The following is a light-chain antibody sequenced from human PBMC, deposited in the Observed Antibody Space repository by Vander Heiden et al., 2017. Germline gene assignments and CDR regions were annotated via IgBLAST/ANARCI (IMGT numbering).Light chain of an antibody. V-gene: IGLV5-45*02. Sequence: QAVLTQPSPPSASPGASASLTCTFRRGLSVGTYRIYWYQQKSGSPPQYLLRYTSDSDNHQGSGVPSRFSGSKDASANAGILLISGLQSEDEADYYCMIWHSSAWVFGGGTKLTVL. CDR2: YTSDSDN. CDR1: RGLSVGTYR. CDR3: MIWHSSAWV. J-gene: IGLJ3*02.